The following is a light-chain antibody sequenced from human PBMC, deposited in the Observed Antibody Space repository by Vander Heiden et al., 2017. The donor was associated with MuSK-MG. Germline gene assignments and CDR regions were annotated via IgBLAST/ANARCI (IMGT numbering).Light chain of an antibody. J-gene: IGKJ2*01. CDR1: QSVSSN. CDR3: QQYNNWPPRT. V-gene: IGKV3-15*01. CDR2: GAS. Sequence: EIVMTQSPATLSVSPGERATLSCRASQSVSSNLAWYQQKPGQAPRLLIYGASTGATGIPARCSGSGSGTEYTLTISSLQSEDFAVYYCQQYNNWPPRTFGQGTKLEIK.